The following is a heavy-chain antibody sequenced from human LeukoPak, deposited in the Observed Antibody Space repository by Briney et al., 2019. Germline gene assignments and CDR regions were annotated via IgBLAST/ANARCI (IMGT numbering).Heavy chain of an antibody. J-gene: IGHJ3*02. Sequence: GDSLRLSCAASGFTFTNYVMNWVRQAPGKGLEWVSSITGTADKTYDADSVKGRFTISRDNSKNTLSLQMSSLRVEDTAIYYCARRGGSRGWGAFDIWGQGTIVTVSS. CDR1: GFTFTNYV. CDR2: ITGTADKT. CDR3: ARRGGSRGWGAFDI. D-gene: IGHD6-19*01. V-gene: IGHV3-23*01.